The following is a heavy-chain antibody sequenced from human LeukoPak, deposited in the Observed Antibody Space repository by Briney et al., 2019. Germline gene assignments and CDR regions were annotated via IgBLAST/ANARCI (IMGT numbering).Heavy chain of an antibody. D-gene: IGHD3-22*01. Sequence: PSETLSLTCAVYGGSFSGYYWSWIRQPPGKGLEWIGEINHSGSTNCNPSLKSRVTISVDTSKNQFSLKLSSVTAADTAVYYCARAHYYDSSGYYGYWGQGTLVTVSS. J-gene: IGHJ4*02. V-gene: IGHV4-34*01. CDR1: GGSFSGYY. CDR2: INHSGST. CDR3: ARAHYYDSSGYYGY.